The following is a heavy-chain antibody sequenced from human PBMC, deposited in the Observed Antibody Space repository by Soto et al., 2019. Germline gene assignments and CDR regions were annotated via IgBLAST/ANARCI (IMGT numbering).Heavy chain of an antibody. D-gene: IGHD6-6*01. Sequence: KASETLSLTCAVSGYSIRSGYFWGWIRQPPGKGLEWIGSMYHSGITYYNLSLKSRVTISVDTSKNQLSLKLSSATAADTAVYYCARSMYSTSAQLYYGMDVWGQGTTVTVSS. CDR1: GYSIRSGYF. CDR3: ARSMYSTSAQLYYGMDV. CDR2: MYHSGIT. V-gene: IGHV4-38-2*01. J-gene: IGHJ6*02.